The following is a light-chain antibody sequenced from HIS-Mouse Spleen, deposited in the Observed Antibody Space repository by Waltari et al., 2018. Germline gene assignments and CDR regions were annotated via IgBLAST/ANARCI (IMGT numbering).Light chain of an antibody. CDR3: QQYYSTPLT. J-gene: IGKJ4*01. Sequence: DIVMTQSPDSLAVSLGERAIINCKSSQSVLYSSNNKNYLAWYQQKPGQPLKLLIYWASTRESGVPDRFSGSGSGTDFTLTISSLQAEDVAVYYCQQYYSTPLTFGGGTKVEIK. CDR2: WAS. CDR1: QSVLYSSNNKNY. V-gene: IGKV4-1*01.